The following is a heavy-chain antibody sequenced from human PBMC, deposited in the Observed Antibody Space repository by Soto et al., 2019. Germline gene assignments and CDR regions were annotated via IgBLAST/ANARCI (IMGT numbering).Heavy chain of an antibody. CDR2: IFYTGST. CDR3: TSQPYSRGRYDRDY. CDR1: GVSINSETYY. Sequence: QVQLQESGPGLVKPSETLSLTCAVSGVSINSETYYWGWVRQPPGKALEWIGSIFYTGSTYYNPSLKCRVVLYLDTSKNHFSLNLTAVTASDTAIYYCTSQPYSRGRYDRDYWGQGTLVTVSS. D-gene: IGHD6-19*01. J-gene: IGHJ4*02. V-gene: IGHV4-39*02.